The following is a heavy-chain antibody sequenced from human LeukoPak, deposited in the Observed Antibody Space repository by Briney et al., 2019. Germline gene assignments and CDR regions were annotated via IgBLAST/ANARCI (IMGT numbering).Heavy chain of an antibody. CDR3: AKYCSSTSCYMGYFDY. CDR1: GFTFSSYW. J-gene: IGHJ4*02. D-gene: IGHD2-2*02. CDR2: INSDGSST. V-gene: IGHV3-74*01. Sequence: GGSLRLSCAASGFTFSSYWMHWVRQAPGKGLVWVSRINSDGSSTSYADSVKGRFTISRDNSKNTLYLQMNSLRAEDTAVYYCAKYCSSTSCYMGYFDYWGQGTLVTVSS.